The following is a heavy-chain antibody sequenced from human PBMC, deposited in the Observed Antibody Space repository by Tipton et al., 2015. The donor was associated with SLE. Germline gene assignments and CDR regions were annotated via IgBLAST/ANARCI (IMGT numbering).Heavy chain of an antibody. Sequence: TLSLTCTFSGTSISNYYWSWIRQPPGKGLEWVGYISYSGSTNYNPSLKSRVTISLDTSKKQFSLKLNSVSAADTAVYYCARGPRKLVPGSYYYYMDVWGKGTTVTVSS. D-gene: IGHD6-6*01. CDR3: ARGPRKLVPGSYYYYMDV. CDR2: ISYSGST. CDR1: GTSISNYY. J-gene: IGHJ6*03. V-gene: IGHV4-59*01.